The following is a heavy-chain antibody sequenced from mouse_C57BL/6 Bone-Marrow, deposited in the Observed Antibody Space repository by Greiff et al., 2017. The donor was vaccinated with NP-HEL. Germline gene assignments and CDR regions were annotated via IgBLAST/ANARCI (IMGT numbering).Heavy chain of an antibody. CDR1: GYSITSGYY. CDR2: ISYDGSN. J-gene: IGHJ4*01. D-gene: IGHD1-1*01. CDR3: ARGFTTVVATRGAMDY. V-gene: IGHV3-6*01. Sequence: VQLKESGPGLVKPSQSLSLTCSVTGYSITSGYYWNWIRQFPGNKLEWMGYISYDGSNNYNPSLKNRISITRDTSKNQFFLKLNSVTTEDTATYYGARGFTTVVATRGAMDYWGQGTSVTVSS.